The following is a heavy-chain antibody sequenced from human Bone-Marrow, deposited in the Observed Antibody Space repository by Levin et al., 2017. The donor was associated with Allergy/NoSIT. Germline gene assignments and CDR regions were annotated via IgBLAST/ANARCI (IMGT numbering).Heavy chain of an antibody. CDR2: VYNSGST. D-gene: IGHD3-22*01. CDR1: GGSISSYY. V-gene: IGHV4-59*01. Sequence: GSLRLSCTVSGGSISSYYWSWIRQSPGKGLQWIGYVYNSGSTKYNPSLKSRVTISVDTSKNQFSVKLSSVTAADTAVYYCARGGYYYDSSGYYYWYFDLWGRGTLVTVSS. J-gene: IGHJ2*01. CDR3: ARGGYYYDSSGYYYWYFDL.